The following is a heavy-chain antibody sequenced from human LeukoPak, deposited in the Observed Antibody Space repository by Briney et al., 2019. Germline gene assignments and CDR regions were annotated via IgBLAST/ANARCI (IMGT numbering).Heavy chain of an antibody. Sequence: GGSLRLSCAASGFTFSDYSMNWVRQAPGKGLEWVSYIGLSSGARYYADSVKGRFSISSDNAKNSLSLQMNSLRADDTAVYYCARWGGWEPIYFDYWGQGTLVTVSS. J-gene: IGHJ4*02. CDR2: IGLSSGAR. CDR1: GFTFSDYS. CDR3: ARWGGWEPIYFDY. V-gene: IGHV3-11*04. D-gene: IGHD1-26*01.